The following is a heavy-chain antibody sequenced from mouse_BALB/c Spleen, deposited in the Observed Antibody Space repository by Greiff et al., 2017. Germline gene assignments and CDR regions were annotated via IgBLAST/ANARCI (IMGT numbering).Heavy chain of an antibody. V-gene: IGHV5-6-3*01. CDR1: GFTFSSYG. Sequence: EGKLMESGGGLVQPGGSLKLSCAASGFTFSSYGMSWVRQTPDKRLELVATINSNGGSTYYPDSVKGRFTISRDNAKNTLYLQMSSLKSEDTAMYYCARDLGDWGQGTTLTVSS. D-gene: IGHD3-3*01. CDR2: INSNGGST. CDR3: ARDLGD. J-gene: IGHJ2*01.